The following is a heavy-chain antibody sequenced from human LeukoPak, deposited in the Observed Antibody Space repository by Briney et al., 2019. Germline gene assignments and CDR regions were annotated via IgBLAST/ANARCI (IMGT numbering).Heavy chain of an antibody. V-gene: IGHV4-59*01. CDR1: GGSISSYY. CDR2: IYYSGST. J-gene: IGHJ4*02. CDR3: ARAGGYDSPFDY. Sequence: SETLSLTCTVSGGSISSYYWSWIRQPPGKGLEWIGYIYYSGSTDYNPSLKSRVTISVDTSKNQFSLKLSSVTAADTAVYYCARAGGYDSPFDYWGQGTLVTVSS. D-gene: IGHD5-12*01.